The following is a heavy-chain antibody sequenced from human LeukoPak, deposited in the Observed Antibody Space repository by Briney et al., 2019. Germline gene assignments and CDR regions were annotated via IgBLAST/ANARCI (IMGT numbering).Heavy chain of an antibody. V-gene: IGHV4-38-2*02. CDR1: GGSITSGYY. Sequence: PSQTLSLTCTVSGGSITSGYYWGWIRQPPGKGLEWIGTVYRSTSTHYNPSLESRVSISVDTSKNQFSLKLNSVTAADTAVYYCASDQNNISWFYYWGQGTLVTVSS. D-gene: IGHD1-14*01. J-gene: IGHJ4*02. CDR3: ASDQNNISWFYY. CDR2: VYRSTST.